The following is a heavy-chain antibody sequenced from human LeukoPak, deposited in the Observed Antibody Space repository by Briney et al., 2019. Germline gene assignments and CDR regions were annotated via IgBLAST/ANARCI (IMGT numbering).Heavy chain of an antibody. CDR1: GFTFDDYA. CDR2: ISWNSGSI. J-gene: IGHJ4*02. V-gene: IGHV3-9*01. D-gene: IGHD2-2*01. CDR3: ARVQVAVQSVFDYFDY. Sequence: PSGRSLRLSCAASGFTFDDYAMHWVRQAPGKGLEWVSGISWNSGSIGYADSVKGRFTISRDNAKNSLYLQMNSLRAEDTAVYFCARVQVAVQSVFDYFDYWGQGTLVTVSS.